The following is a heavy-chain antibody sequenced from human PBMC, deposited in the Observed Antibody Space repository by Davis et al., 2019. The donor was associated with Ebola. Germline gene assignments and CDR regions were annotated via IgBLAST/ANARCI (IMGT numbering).Heavy chain of an antibody. J-gene: IGHJ6*02. CDR3: AREGGHSYGDYDYGMDV. CDR1: GGTFSSYA. V-gene: IGHV1-69*06. Sequence: AASVKVSCKASGGTFSSYATSWVRQAPGQGLEWMGGIIPIFGTANYAQKFQGRVTITADKSTSTAYMELSSLRSEDTAVYYCAREGGHSYGDYDYGMDVWGQGTTVTVSS. CDR2: IIPIFGTA. D-gene: IGHD4-17*01.